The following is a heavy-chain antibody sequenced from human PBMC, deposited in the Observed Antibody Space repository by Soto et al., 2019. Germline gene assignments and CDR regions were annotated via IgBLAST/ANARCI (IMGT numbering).Heavy chain of an antibody. CDR2: VISASGSV. Sequence: QVQVVQSGAEVKKPGSSVKISCKASGRIFSSFPTSWVRQVPGQGLEWMGGVISASGSVTYAPQSQGRVTITAVTSAGIGYLALASLPSEDTAIYYCAKVGSRDGYTYVLDQWGPGTMVTVSS. D-gene: IGHD5-18*01. CDR3: AKVGSRDGYTYVLDQ. CDR1: GRIFSSFP. J-gene: IGHJ1*01. V-gene: IGHV1-69*06.